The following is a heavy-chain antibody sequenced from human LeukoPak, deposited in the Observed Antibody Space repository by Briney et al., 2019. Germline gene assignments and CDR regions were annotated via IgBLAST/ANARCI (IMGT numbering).Heavy chain of an antibody. D-gene: IGHD3-10*01. Sequence: GGSLRLSCAASGFTFSSYAMSWVRQAPGKGLEGLSVMYSGGNTYYAASVEGRFTISRDNSKNTVYLQMNSLRAEDTAVYFCARGGPGVFAYWGQGTLVTVPS. CDR2: MYSGGNT. J-gene: IGHJ4*02. CDR3: ARGGPGVFAY. CDR1: GFTFSSYA. V-gene: IGHV3-23*03.